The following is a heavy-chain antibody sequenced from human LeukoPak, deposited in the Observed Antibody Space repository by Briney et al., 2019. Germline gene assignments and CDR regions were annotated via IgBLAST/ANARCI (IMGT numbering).Heavy chain of an antibody. CDR2: ISPNSGGT. Sequence: ASVKVSCKASGHTFTGYYMHWVRQAPGQGLEWMGWISPNSGGTNYAQKFQGRVTMTRDTSISTAYMELSRLRSDDTAVYYCARESGTYCSGGRCCVDYWGQGTLVTVSS. V-gene: IGHV1-2*02. J-gene: IGHJ4*02. D-gene: IGHD2-15*01. CDR3: ARESGTYCSGGRCCVDY. CDR1: GHTFTGYY.